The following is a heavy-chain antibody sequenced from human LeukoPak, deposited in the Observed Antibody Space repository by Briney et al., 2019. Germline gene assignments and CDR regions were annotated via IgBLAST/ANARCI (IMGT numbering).Heavy chain of an antibody. CDR3: ASTYSGVSWYYFDY. CDR1: GGSISSGDYY. V-gene: IGHV4-30-4*08. J-gene: IGHJ4*02. Sequence: PSQTLSLTCTVSGGSISSGDYYWSWIRQSPGKGLEWIGYIYYSGSTYYNPSLKSRFTISLDTSKNQFSLKLSSVTAADTAVYYCASTYSGVSWYYFDYWGQGTQVTVS. D-gene: IGHD1-26*01. CDR2: IYYSGST.